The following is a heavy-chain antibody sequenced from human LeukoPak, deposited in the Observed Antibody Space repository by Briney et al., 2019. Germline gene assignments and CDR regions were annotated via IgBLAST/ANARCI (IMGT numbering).Heavy chain of an antibody. D-gene: IGHD6-19*01. CDR1: GGSFSGYY. J-gene: IGHJ4*02. CDR3: ARGSAVAGTSYYFDY. Sequence: SETLSLTCAVYGGSFSGYYWSWIRQPPGKGLEWIGEVNHSGSTNYNPSLKSRVTISVDTSKNQFSLKLSSVTAADTAVYYCARGSAVAGTSYYFDYWGQGTLVTVSS. CDR2: VNHSGST. V-gene: IGHV4-34*01.